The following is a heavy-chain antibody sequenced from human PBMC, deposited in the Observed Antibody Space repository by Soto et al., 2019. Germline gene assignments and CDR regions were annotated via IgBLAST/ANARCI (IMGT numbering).Heavy chain of an antibody. J-gene: IGHJ4*02. V-gene: IGHV3-23*01. CDR3: ALREMATTQRSDY. CDR1: GFTFSNYA. Sequence: EVQLWESGGGLVQPGGSLRLSCAASGFTFSNYAMSWVRQAPGKGPEWVSSISSSGGLTYFADSVKGRFTISRDNSKNTEYLQQSSLIAEDTAVYYCALREMATTQRSDYWCQGTLVAVSS. CDR2: ISSSGGLT. D-gene: IGHD5-12*01.